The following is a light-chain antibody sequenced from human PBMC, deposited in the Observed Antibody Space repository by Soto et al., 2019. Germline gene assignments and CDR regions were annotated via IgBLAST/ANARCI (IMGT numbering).Light chain of an antibody. J-gene: IGKJ1*01. CDR2: KAS. Sequence: DIQMTQSPSTLSASVGDRVTITCRASESIDSWLAWHQQKPGRAPKLLISKASSLESGVPSRFSGSGFGTEFTLTIRMLQPDEFATYYCQQYNSYRAFGQGTKVEI. CDR1: ESIDSW. CDR3: QQYNSYRA. V-gene: IGKV1-5*03.